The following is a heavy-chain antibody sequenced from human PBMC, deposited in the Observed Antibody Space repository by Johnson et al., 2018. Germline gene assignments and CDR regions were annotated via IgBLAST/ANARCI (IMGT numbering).Heavy chain of an antibody. Sequence: QVQLQESGPGLVKPSGTLSLTCAVSGGSISTSNWWSWVRQPPGKGLEWIGEIYHSGSTNYNPSLKSRVTISVDTSTNQFSLKLSSVTAADTAVYYCARAPRGYSYGYDYYYYMDVWGKGTTVTVSS. J-gene: IGHJ6*03. V-gene: IGHV4-4*02. CDR1: GGSISTSNW. CDR2: IYHSGST. D-gene: IGHD5-18*01. CDR3: ARAPRGYSYGYDYYYYMDV.